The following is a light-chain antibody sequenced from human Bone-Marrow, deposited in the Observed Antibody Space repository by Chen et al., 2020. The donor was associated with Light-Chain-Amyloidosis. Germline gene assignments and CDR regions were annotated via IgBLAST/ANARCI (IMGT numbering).Light chain of an antibody. J-gene: IGLJ2*01. CDR1: ALPTKY. V-gene: IGLV3-25*03. CDR2: RDT. Sequence: SYELTQPPSVSVSPGQTARITCSGDALPTKYAYWYQQKPGQAPVLVIHRDTERPSGISERFSGNRSGTTDTLTISGGQAEDEADYHCQSADSSGTYEVIFGGGTKLTVL. CDR3: QSADSSGTYEVI.